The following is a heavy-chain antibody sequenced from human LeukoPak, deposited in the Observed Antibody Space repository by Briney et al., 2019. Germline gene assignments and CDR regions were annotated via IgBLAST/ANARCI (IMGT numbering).Heavy chain of an antibody. V-gene: IGHV3-7*04. CDR3: ARGGLTVTDPFDY. CDR1: GCTFSSYW. Sequence: GGSLRLSCAASGCTFSSYWMSWIRQPPGKGLEWVANIKPSGSDKYYAAPVKGRFIIFRDYAKNLLYLQMTSLRAEDTVVYYCARGGLTVTDPFDYWGQGTLVTVSS. D-gene: IGHD4-17*01. J-gene: IGHJ4*02. CDR2: IKPSGSDK.